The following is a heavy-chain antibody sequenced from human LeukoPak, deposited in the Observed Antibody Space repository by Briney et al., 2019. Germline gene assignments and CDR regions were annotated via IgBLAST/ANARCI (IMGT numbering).Heavy chain of an antibody. D-gene: IGHD6-6*01. Sequence: AGGSLRLSCAASGFTFSSYWMSWVRQAPGKGLEWVANIKQDGSEKYYVDSVKGRFTISRDNAKNSLYLQMNSLRAEDTAVYYCARDRPGHVSYGMDVWGQGTTVTVSS. CDR2: IKQDGSEK. CDR1: GFTFSSYW. CDR3: ARDRPGHVSYGMDV. V-gene: IGHV3-7*01. J-gene: IGHJ6*02.